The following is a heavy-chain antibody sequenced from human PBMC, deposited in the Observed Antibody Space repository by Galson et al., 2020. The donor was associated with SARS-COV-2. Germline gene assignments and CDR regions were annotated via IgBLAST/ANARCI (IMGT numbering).Heavy chain of an antibody. Sequence: GESLKISCAASGFTFSSYSMNWVRQAPGKGLEWVSYISSSSSTIYYADSVKGRFTISRDNAKNSLYLQMNSLRDEDTAVYYCARLAAAGADYWGQGTLVTVSS. J-gene: IGHJ4*02. D-gene: IGHD6-13*01. CDR2: ISSSSSTI. V-gene: IGHV3-48*02. CDR3: ARLAAAGADY. CDR1: GFTFSSYS.